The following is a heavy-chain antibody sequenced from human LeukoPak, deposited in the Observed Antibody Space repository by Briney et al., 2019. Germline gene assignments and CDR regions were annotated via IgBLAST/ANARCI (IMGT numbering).Heavy chain of an antibody. CDR1: GFTFSSYG. D-gene: IGHD4-17*01. J-gene: IGHJ4*02. CDR3: ARDLYGDLGVGY. V-gene: IGHV3-33*01. Sequence: GGSLRLSCAASGFTFSSYGMHWVRQTPGQGLEWVAIIWSDGGNKYYADSVKGRFTISRDNSKNTLYLQMNSLRAEDTAVYYCARDLYGDLGVGYWGQGTLVTVSS. CDR2: IWSDGGNK.